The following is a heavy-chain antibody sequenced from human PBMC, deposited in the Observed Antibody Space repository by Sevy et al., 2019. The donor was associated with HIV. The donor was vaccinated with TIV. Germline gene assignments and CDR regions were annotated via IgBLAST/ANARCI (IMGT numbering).Heavy chain of an antibody. V-gene: IGHV1-69*13. CDR1: GGTFGNYT. CDR2: IIPMFGTS. D-gene: IGHD3-16*01. J-gene: IGHJ3*02. CDR3: ARDRDITFGGGDAFDI. Sequence: ASVKVSCKASGGTFGNYTISWLRQAPGQGLEWMGGIIPMFGTSNYAQKLQGRVTISADASTNTAYMELGSLRSEDSAVYYCARDRDITFGGGDAFDIWGQGTMVTVSS.